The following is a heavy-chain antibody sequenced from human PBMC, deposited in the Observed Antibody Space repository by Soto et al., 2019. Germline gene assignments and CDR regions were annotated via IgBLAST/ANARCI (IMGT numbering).Heavy chain of an antibody. J-gene: IGHJ4*02. CDR1: GFTFDDYA. V-gene: IGHV3-9*01. Sequence: EVHLVESGGGWVQPGRSLRLSCAASGFTFDDYAMHWVRQAPGKGVEWVSGISWNSDSTGYADCVKGRFTISRDHAKNSVFLLMNSLRAEATSLYLCPKDCYVIVGRPHIDFWCRGHLVSVS. CDR3: PKDCYVIVGRPHIDF. D-gene: IGHD1-26*01. CDR2: ISWNSDST.